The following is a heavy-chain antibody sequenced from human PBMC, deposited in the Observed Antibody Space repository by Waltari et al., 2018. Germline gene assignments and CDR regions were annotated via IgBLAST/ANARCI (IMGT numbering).Heavy chain of an antibody. D-gene: IGHD2-2*01. CDR3: ARERCSSTSCYFDY. V-gene: IGHV1-2*02. J-gene: IGHJ4*02. CDR2: INPNSGGT. CDR1: GYTFTGYY. Sequence: QVQLVQSGAEVKKPWASVQVSCNASGYTFTGYYMHWLRQAPGQGLEWMGWINPNSGGTNYAQKLQGRVTMTRDTSISTAYMELSRLRSDDTAVYYCARERCSSTSCYFDYWGQGTLVTVSS.